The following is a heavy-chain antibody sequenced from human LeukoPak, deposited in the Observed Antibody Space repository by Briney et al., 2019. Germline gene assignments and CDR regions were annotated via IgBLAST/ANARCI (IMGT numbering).Heavy chain of an antibody. Sequence: GGSLRLSCAAPGFTFSSYAMSWVRQAPGKGLEWVSSISASGRSTYYADSVKGRFTISRDNSKNTLYLQVNSLRAEDTAVYHCAKKSPIFGVVIPLFDYWGQGTLVSVSS. V-gene: IGHV3-23*01. CDR3: AKKSPIFGVVIPLFDY. CDR1: GFTFSSYA. D-gene: IGHD3-3*01. CDR2: ISASGRST. J-gene: IGHJ4*02.